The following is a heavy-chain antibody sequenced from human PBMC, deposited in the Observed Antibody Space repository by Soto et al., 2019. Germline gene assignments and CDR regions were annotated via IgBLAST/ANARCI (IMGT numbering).Heavy chain of an antibody. CDR1: GYTFTGYY. CDR3: ARDITGYSSG. CDR2: INPNSGGT. J-gene: IGHJ4*02. Sequence: GASVKVSCKASGYTFTGYYMHWVRQAPGQGLEWMGWINPNSGGTNYAQKFQGRVTMTRDTSISTAYMEPSRLRSDDTAVYYCARDITGYSSGWGQGTLVTVSS. D-gene: IGHD6-19*01. V-gene: IGHV1-2*02.